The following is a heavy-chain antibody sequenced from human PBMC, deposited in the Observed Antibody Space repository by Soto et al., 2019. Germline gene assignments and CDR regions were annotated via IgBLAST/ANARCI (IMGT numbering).Heavy chain of an antibody. J-gene: IGHJ6*02. CDR1: GGTFSSYA. Sequence: SVKVSCKASGGTFSSYAISWVRQAPGQGLEWMGGIIPIFGTANYAQKFQGRVTITADESTSTAYMELSSPRSEDTAVYYCATGYSSGWPLRYYYYGMDVWGQGTTVTVSS. D-gene: IGHD6-19*01. CDR3: ATGYSSGWPLRYYYYGMDV. CDR2: IIPIFGTA. V-gene: IGHV1-69*13.